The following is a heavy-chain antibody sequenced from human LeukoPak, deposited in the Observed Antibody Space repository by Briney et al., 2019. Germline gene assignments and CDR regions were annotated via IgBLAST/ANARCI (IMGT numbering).Heavy chain of an antibody. Sequence: PSETLSLTCTVSGGSISSSSYYWGWIRQPPGKGLEWIGSIYYSGSTYYNPSLKSRVTISVDTSKNQFSLKLSSVTAADTAVYYCARRGNWNDFSWDYWGQGTLVTVSS. CDR2: IYYSGST. V-gene: IGHV4-39*01. D-gene: IGHD1-20*01. J-gene: IGHJ4*02. CDR3: ARRGNWNDFSWDY. CDR1: GGSISSSSYY.